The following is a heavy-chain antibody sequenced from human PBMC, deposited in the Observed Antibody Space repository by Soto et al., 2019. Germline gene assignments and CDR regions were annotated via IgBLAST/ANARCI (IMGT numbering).Heavy chain of an antibody. CDR2: IYWDDDK. V-gene: IGHV2-5*02. CDR3: AHKGGRGAGMDV. J-gene: IGHJ6*02. D-gene: IGHD2-15*01. CDR1: GFSVSTSGAG. Sequence: QITLKESGPTLVKPTQTLTLTCTFSGFSVSTSGAGVAWIRQPPGKALEWLALIYWDDDKRYSPFLQSRVTITKDTSKDQVVLTMTNVDPVDTATYYCAHKGGRGAGMDVWGQGTTVTVSS.